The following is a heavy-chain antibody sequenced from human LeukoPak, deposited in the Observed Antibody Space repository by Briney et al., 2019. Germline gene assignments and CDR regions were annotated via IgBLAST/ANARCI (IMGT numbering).Heavy chain of an antibody. CDR3: ARHQNGYNYHTGYFDY. D-gene: IGHD5-24*01. CDR2: IYYSGST. CDR1: GGSISSSSYY. V-gene: IGHV4-39*01. Sequence: KPSETLSLTCTVSGGSISSSSYYWGWIRQPPGKGLEWIGSIYYSGSTYYNPSLKSRVTISVDTSKNQFSLKLSSVTAADTAVYYCARHQNGYNYHTGYFDYWGQGTLVTVSS. J-gene: IGHJ4*02.